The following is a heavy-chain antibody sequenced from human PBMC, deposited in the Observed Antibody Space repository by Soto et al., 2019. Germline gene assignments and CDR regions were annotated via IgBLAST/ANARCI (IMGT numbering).Heavy chain of an antibody. CDR2: IIPIFGTA. Sequence: GASVKVSCKASGGTFSSYAISWVRQAPGQGLEWVGGIIPIFGTANYAQKFQGRVTITADESTSTAYMELGSLRSEDTAVYYCAGAPRGYTTTQFDYWGQGTLVTVSS. V-gene: IGHV1-69*13. CDR3: AGAPRGYTTTQFDY. J-gene: IGHJ4*02. D-gene: IGHD5-18*01. CDR1: GGTFSSYA.